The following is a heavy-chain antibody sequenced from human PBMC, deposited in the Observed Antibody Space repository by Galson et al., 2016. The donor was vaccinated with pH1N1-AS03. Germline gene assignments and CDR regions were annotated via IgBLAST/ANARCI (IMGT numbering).Heavy chain of an antibody. CDR3: ARGEMIGDDS. D-gene: IGHD3-16*01. CDR2: IKQDGSET. CDR1: GLEFSYFW. V-gene: IGHV3-7*03. Sequence: SLRLSCAASGLEFSYFWMTWVRQAPGKGPEWVANIKQDGSETHYVDSVKGRFTISRDSAKNSLYLQMNSLRVEDTAMYYCARGEMIGDDSWGPGTLVTVSS. J-gene: IGHJ4*02.